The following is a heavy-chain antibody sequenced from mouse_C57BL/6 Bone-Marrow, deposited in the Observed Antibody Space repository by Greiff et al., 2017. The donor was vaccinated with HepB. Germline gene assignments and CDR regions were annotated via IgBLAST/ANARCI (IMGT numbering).Heavy chain of an antibody. J-gene: IGHJ4*01. CDR3: ARLATVLATDYAMDY. CDR2: IDPSDSHT. Sequence: QVQLQQPGAELVMPGASVKLSCKASGYTFTSYWMHWVKQRPGQGLEWIGEIDPSDSHTNYNQKFKGKSTLTVDKSSSTAYMQLRSLTSEDSAVYYCARLATVLATDYAMDYWGQGTSVPVSA. CDR1: GYTFTSYW. D-gene: IGHD1-1*01. V-gene: IGHV1-69*01.